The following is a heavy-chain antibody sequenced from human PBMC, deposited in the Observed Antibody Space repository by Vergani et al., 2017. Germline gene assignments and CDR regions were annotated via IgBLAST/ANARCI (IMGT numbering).Heavy chain of an antibody. CDR1: GGTFSSYA. V-gene: IGHV1-69*01. CDR2: IIPIFGTA. CDR3: ARMGDSGYDSSGYYYVGWFDP. D-gene: IGHD3-22*01. J-gene: IGHJ5*02. Sequence: QVQLVQSGAEVKKPGASVKVSCKASGGTFSSYAISWVRQAPGQGLEWMGGIIPIFGTANYAQKFQGRVTITADESTSTAYMELSSLRSEDTAVYYCARMGDSGYDSSGYYYVGWFDPWGQGTLVTVSS.